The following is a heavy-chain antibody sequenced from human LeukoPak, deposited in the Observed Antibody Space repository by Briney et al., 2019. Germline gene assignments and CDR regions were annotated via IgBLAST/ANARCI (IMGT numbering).Heavy chain of an antibody. Sequence: GGSLILSCAASGFTFSSYAMSWVRQAPGKGLEWVSAISGSGGSTYYADSVKGRFTISGDNSKNTLYLQMNSLRAEDTAVYYCAKGPDFDWLLYYFDYWGQGTLVTVSS. J-gene: IGHJ4*02. CDR2: ISGSGGST. D-gene: IGHD3-9*01. CDR1: GFTFSSYA. CDR3: AKGPDFDWLLYYFDY. V-gene: IGHV3-23*01.